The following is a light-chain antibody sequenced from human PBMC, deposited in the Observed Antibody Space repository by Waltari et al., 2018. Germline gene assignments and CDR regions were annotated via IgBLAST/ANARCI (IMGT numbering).Light chain of an antibody. J-gene: IGKJ1*01. Sequence: EIVMTQSPAPLSVSPGERATLSCRASQSVSSNLAWYQQKPGQAPRLLSYGASTRATGIPARFSGSGSGTEFTLTISSLQSEDFAVYYCQQYNNWPLWTFGQGTKVEIK. V-gene: IGKV3-15*01. CDR3: QQYNNWPLWT. CDR1: QSVSSN. CDR2: GAS.